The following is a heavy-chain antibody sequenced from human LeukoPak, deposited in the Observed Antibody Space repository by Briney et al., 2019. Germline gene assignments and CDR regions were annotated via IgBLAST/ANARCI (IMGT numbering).Heavy chain of an antibody. V-gene: IGHV3-9*01. Sequence: PGRSLRLSCAASGFTFDDYAMHWVRQAPGKGLEWVSGISWNSGSIGYADSVKGRFTISRDNAKNSLYLQMDSLRVEDTAVYYCARDPYSGSYGPYYYYYMDVWGEGTTVTISS. D-gene: IGHD1-26*01. CDR2: ISWNSGSI. CDR3: ARDPYSGSYGPYYYYYMDV. J-gene: IGHJ6*03. CDR1: GFTFDDYA.